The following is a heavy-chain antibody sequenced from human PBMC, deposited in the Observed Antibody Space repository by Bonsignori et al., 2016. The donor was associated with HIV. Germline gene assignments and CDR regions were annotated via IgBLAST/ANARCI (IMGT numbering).Heavy chain of an antibody. J-gene: IGHJ4*03. V-gene: IGHV4-34*02. CDR1: GGSFSGYF. Sequence: QVQLQQWGAGVLKPSETLSLTCAVYGGSFSGYFWSWIRQSPGKRLEWVGEIYTNGYTNYSPSLKSRLSVSIDTSRSQFSLRLFSVTAADSALYYCARGRGGIEGATSSYYW. CDR3: ARGRGGIEGATSSYY. D-gene: IGHD1-26*01. CDR2: IYTNGYT.